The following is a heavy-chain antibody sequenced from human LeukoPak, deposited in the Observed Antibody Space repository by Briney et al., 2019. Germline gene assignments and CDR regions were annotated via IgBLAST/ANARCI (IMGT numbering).Heavy chain of an antibody. CDR2: INPNSGGT. CDR1: GYTFTGYY. V-gene: IGHV1-2*02. CDR3: ARDRNPEYQLLFLLSGEVMDV. J-gene: IGHJ6*03. Sequence: ASVKVSCKASGYTFTGYYMHWVRQAPGQGLEWMGWINPNSGGTNYAQKLQGRVTMTTDTSTSTAYMELRSLRSDDTAVYYCARDRNPEYQLLFLLSGEVMDVWGKGTTVTVSS. D-gene: IGHD2-2*01.